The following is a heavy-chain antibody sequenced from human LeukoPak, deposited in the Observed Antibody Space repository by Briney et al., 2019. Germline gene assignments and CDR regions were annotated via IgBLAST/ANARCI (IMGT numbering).Heavy chain of an antibody. J-gene: IGHJ4*02. CDR2: ISGSGGST. CDR3: ATSSGGSYTGVDY. Sequence: PGGSLRLSCAASGFTFSGYAMSWVRQAPGKGLEWVSAISGSGGSTYYADSVKGRFTISRDNSKNTPYLQMNSLRAEDTAVYYCATSSGGSYTGVDYWGQGTLVTVSS. V-gene: IGHV3-23*01. CDR1: GFTFSGYA. D-gene: IGHD2-15*01.